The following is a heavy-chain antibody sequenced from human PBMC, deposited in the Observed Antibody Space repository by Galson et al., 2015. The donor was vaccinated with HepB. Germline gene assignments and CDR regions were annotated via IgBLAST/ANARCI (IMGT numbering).Heavy chain of an antibody. V-gene: IGHV3-15*01. CDR3: TTGRDDYGDYVALYYYYGMDV. D-gene: IGHD4-17*01. Sequence: SLRLSCAASGFTFSNAWMSWVRQAPGKGLEWVGRIKSKTDGGTTDYAAPVKGRFTISRDDSKNTLYLQMNSLKTEDTAVYYCTTGRDDYGDYVALYYYYGMDVWGQGTTVTASS. CDR1: GFTFSNAW. CDR2: IKSKTDGGTT. J-gene: IGHJ6*02.